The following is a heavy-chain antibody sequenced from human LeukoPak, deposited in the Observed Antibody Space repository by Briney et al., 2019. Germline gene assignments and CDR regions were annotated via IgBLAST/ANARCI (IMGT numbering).Heavy chain of an antibody. V-gene: IGHV5-51*01. D-gene: IGHD6-13*01. Sequence: GESLKISCKSSGYIFTNYWIGWVRQMPGKGLEWMGIIYPGDSDTRYSPSYQGQVTISADKSITTAYLQWSSLKASDTAMYYCARSYSSSWYSWGQGTLVTVSS. CDR2: IYPGDSDT. J-gene: IGHJ4*02. CDR3: ARSYSSSWYS. CDR1: GYIFTNYW.